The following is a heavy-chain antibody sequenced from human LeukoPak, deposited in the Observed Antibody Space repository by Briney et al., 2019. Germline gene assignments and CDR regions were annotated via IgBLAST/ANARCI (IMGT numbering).Heavy chain of an antibody. Sequence: GGSLRLSCTASGFTFSNYAMSWVRQAPGKEMEWVSVITGSGGNTYYADSVKGRFTISRDNSKNMQYLQMNSLRAEDTAVYYCTKDVGVLVAADIHPYYFDFWGQGTLVTVSS. CDR2: ITGSGGNT. V-gene: IGHV3-23*01. D-gene: IGHD2-2*02. CDR3: TKDVGVLVAADIHPYYFDF. CDR1: GFTFSNYA. J-gene: IGHJ4*02.